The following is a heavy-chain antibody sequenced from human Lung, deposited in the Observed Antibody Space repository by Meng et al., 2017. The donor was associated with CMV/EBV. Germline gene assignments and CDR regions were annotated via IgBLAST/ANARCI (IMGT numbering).Heavy chain of an antibody. D-gene: IGHD3-9*01. J-gene: IGHJ6*02. CDR1: GFTFTNYW. CDR2: INEDGSTI. CDR3: ARSRNARVRYYDIPSV. Sequence: SCVVSGFTFTNYWMSWVRQAPGKGLEWVANINEDGSTIYFVDSLEGRFTISRDNAKNSLYLQMDSLGVDDTAVYYCARSRNARVRYYDIPSVWGPGTXVTVSS. V-gene: IGHV3-7*01.